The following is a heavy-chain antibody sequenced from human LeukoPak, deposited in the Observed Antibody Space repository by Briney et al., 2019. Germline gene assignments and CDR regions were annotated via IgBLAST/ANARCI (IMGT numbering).Heavy chain of an antibody. CDR2: ISWNSGSI. Sequence: GGSLRLSCVASGFTFSSYAMSWVRQAPGKGLEWVSGISWNSGSIGYADSVKGRFTISRDNAKNSLYLQMNSPRAEDTALYYCAKDLTDYYNAFDIWGQGTMVTVSS. CDR1: GFTFSSYA. J-gene: IGHJ3*02. V-gene: IGHV3-9*01. D-gene: IGHD3-10*01. CDR3: AKDLTDYYNAFDI.